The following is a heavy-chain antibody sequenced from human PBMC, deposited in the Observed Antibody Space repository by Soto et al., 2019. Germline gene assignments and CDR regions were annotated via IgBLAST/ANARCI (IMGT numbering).Heavy chain of an antibody. J-gene: IGHJ4*02. CDR2: IIPIFGTA. V-gene: IGHV1-69*13. D-gene: IGHD3-10*01. CDR3: ASWAAGYYGSGSYSPFDY. CDR1: GGTFSSYA. Sequence: SVKVSCKASGGTFSSYAISWVRQAPGQGLEWMGGIIPIFGTANYAQKFQGRVTITADESTSTAYMELSSLRSEDTAVYYCASWAAGYYGSGSYSPFDYWGQGTLVTVSS.